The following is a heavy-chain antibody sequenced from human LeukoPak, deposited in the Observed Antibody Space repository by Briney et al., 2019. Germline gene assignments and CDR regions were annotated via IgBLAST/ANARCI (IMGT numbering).Heavy chain of an antibody. J-gene: IGHJ5*02. V-gene: IGHV7-4-1*02. Sequence: GASVKVSCKASGYTFNSYAMNWVRQAPGQGLEWMGWINTNTGNPTYAQGFTGRFVFSLDTSVSTAYLQISSLKAEDTAVYYCARDPRSFIDWIVVVPWWFDPWGQGTLVTVSS. CDR3: ARDPRSFIDWIVVVPWWFDP. D-gene: IGHD2-2*01. CDR2: INTNTGNP. CDR1: GYTFNSYA.